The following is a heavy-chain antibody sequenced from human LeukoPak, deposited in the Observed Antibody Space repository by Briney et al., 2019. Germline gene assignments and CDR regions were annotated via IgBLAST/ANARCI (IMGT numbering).Heavy chain of an antibody. V-gene: IGHV4-30-2*01. J-gene: IGHJ3*02. D-gene: IGHD6-6*01. CDR3: ARTSIAARRANAFDI. CDR1: GGSISSGGYS. CDR2: IYHSGST. Sequence: PSETLSLTCAVSGGSISSGGYSWSWIRQPPGKGLEWIGYIYHSGSTYYNPSLKSRVTISVDRSKNQFSLKLSSVTAADTAVYYCARTSIAARRANAFDIWGQGTMVSVSS.